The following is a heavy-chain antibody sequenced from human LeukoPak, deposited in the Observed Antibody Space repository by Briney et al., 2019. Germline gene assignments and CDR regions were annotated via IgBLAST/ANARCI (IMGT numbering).Heavy chain of an antibody. V-gene: IGHV4-59*12. D-gene: IGHD4-17*01. J-gene: IGHJ6*03. CDR1: GGSISSYY. Sequence: SETLSLTCTVSGGSISSYYWSWIRQPPGKGLEWIGYIYYSGSTNYNPSLKSRVTISVDTSKNQFSLKLSSVTAADTAVYYCARDKEVTTSGYYYYYMDVWGKGTTVTVSS. CDR3: ARDKEVTTSGYYYYYMDV. CDR2: IYYSGST.